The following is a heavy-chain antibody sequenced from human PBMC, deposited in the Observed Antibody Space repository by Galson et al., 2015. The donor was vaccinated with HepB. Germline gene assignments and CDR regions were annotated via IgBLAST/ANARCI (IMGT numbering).Heavy chain of an antibody. CDR3: AKDGGRGYTYGPNWFDP. Sequence: SLRLSCAASGFTFSSYGMHWVRQAPGKGLEWVAVVSYDGSNKYYADSVKGRFTISRDNSKTTLYLQMNSLGAEDTAIYYCAKDGGRGYTYGPNWFDPWGQGTLVTVSS. CDR1: GFTFSSYG. V-gene: IGHV3-30*18. CDR2: VSYDGSNK. D-gene: IGHD5-18*01. J-gene: IGHJ5*02.